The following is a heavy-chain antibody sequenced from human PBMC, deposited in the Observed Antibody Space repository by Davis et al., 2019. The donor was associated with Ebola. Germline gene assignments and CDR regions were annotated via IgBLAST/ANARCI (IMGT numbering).Heavy chain of an antibody. D-gene: IGHD2-8*02. CDR2: ISWNSGSI. Sequence: SLKISCAASGFTFDDYAMHWVRQAPGKGLEWVSGISWNSGSIGYADSVKGRFTISRDNAKNSLYLQMNSLRAEDTAVYYCARTVTGGLFVAWGQGTLVTVSS. J-gene: IGHJ5*02. CDR1: GFTFDDYA. V-gene: IGHV3-9*01. CDR3: ARTVTGGLFVA.